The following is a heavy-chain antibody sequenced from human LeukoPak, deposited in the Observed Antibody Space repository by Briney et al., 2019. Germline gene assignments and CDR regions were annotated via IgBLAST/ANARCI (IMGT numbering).Heavy chain of an antibody. J-gene: IGHJ4*02. Sequence: GGSLRLSCAASGFTFDDYGMSWVRQAPGKGLEWVSGISWNSGNIGYADSVKGRFTISRDNAKNSLYLQMNSLRAEDMALYYCAKSLHDSSGYYYFDYWGQGTLVTVSS. CDR2: ISWNSGNI. CDR3: AKSLHDSSGYYYFDY. CDR1: GFTFDDYG. D-gene: IGHD3-22*01. V-gene: IGHV3-9*03.